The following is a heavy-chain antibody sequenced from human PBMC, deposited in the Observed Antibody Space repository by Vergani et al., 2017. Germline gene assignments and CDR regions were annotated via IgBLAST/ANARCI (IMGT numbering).Heavy chain of an antibody. CDR3: ARDHEDNIRVHYYGMDV. CDR2: ISSSSSYI. CDR1: GFTFSSYS. J-gene: IGHJ6*02. Sequence: EVQLVESGGGLVKPGGSLRLSCAASGFTFSSYSMNWVRQAPGKGLEWVSSISSSSSYIYYADSVKGRFTISRDNAKNSLYPQMNSLRAEDTAVYYCARDHEDNIRVHYYGMDVWGQGTTVTVSS. D-gene: IGHD2/OR15-2a*01. V-gene: IGHV3-21*01.